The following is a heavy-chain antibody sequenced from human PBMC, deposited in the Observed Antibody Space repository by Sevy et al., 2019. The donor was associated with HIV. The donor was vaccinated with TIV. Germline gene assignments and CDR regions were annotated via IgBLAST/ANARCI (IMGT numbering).Heavy chain of an antibody. CDR2: FDPEDGKT. CDR3: ASTTDYYDSSGYYFDY. CDR1: GYTLTELS. J-gene: IGHJ4*02. Sequence: ASVKVSCKVSGYTLTELSIHWVRQAPGKGLEWLVTFDPEDGKTIYAQNFQGRVTMTEDTSTDTTYMELSSLRSEDTAEYYCASTTDYYDSSGYYFDYWGQGTLVTVSS. V-gene: IGHV1-24*01. D-gene: IGHD3-22*01.